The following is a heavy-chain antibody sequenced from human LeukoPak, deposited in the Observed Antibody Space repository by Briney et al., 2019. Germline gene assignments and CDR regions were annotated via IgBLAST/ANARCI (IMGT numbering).Heavy chain of an antibody. J-gene: IGHJ2*01. CDR1: GVTFSSYA. V-gene: IGHV1-69*13. Sequence: SVKVSFKASGVTFSSYAISWVRQAPGQGLEWMGGIIPIFGTANYAQKFQGRVTITADESTSTAYMELSSLRSEDTAVYYCARDGGGRSGWYHDWNFDLWGRGTLVTVSS. CDR3: ARDGGGRSGWYHDWNFDL. CDR2: IIPIFGTA. D-gene: IGHD6-19*01.